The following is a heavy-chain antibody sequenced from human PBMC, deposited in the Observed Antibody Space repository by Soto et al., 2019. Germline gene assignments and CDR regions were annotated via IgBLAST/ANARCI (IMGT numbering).Heavy chain of an antibody. Sequence: ASVKVSCKTPGFSFIHYAIHWVRQAPGQRLEWMGWVKAGSGNTKNSQQFQGRVTITRDTSASIAYVELSSLRSEDTAVYYCARGVGDAPYYYFDNCGQGTPVTVSS. CDR2: VKAGSGNT. D-gene: IGHD1-26*01. CDR1: GFSFIHYA. CDR3: ARGVGDAPYYYFDN. J-gene: IGHJ4*01. V-gene: IGHV1-3*01.